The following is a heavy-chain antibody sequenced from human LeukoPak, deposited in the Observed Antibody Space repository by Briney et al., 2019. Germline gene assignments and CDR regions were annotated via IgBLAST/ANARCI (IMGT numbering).Heavy chain of an antibody. CDR1: GYTFTSYY. D-gene: IGHD2-15*01. Sequence: ASVKVSCKASGYTFTSYYMHWVRQAPGQGLEWMGIINPSGGSTSYAQKFQGRVTMTTDTSTSTAYMELRSLRSDDTAVYYCARKLGYCSGGSCYLCDYWGQGALVTVSS. CDR3: ARKLGYCSGGSCYLCDY. J-gene: IGHJ4*02. CDR2: INPSGGST. V-gene: IGHV1-46*01.